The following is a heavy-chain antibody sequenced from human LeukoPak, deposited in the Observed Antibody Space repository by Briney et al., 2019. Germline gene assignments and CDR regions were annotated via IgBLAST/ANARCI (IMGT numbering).Heavy chain of an antibody. CDR2: ISSSSSYT. CDR3: ARDSSYYDSDDAFDI. V-gene: IGHV3-11*06. Sequence: PGGPLRLSCAASGFTFSDYYMSWIRQAPGKGLEWVSYISSSSSYTNYADSVKGRFTISRDNAKNSLYLQMNSLRAEDTAVYYCARDSSYYDSDDAFDIWGQGAMVTVSS. CDR1: GFTFSDYY. D-gene: IGHD3-22*01. J-gene: IGHJ3*02.